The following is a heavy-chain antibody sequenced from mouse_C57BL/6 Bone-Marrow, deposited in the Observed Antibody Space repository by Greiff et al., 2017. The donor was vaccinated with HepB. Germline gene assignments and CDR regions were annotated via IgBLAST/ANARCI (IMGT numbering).Heavy chain of an antibody. CDR1: GYTFTSYW. CDR3: ASNWYFDV. J-gene: IGHJ1*03. Sequence: VKLQQPGAELVRPGTSVKLSCKASGYTFTSYWMHWVKQRPGQGLEWIGVIDPSDSYTNYNQKFKGKATLTVDTSSSTAYMQLSSLTSEDSAVYYCASNWYFDVWGTGTTVTVSS. V-gene: IGHV1-59*01. CDR2: IDPSDSYT.